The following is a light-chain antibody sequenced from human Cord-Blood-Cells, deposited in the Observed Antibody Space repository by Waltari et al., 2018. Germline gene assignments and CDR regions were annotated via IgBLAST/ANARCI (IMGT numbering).Light chain of an antibody. CDR3: QSYDSSNWV. CDR1: SCSIASHY. V-gene: IGLV6-57*02. Sequence: NFMLTQPHSVSESPGKTVTISCTGSSCSIASHYLQWYQQPPGSAPTTVIYEDNQRPSGVPDRFSGSIDSSSNSASLTISGLKTEDEADYYCQSYDSSNWVFGGGTKLTVL. J-gene: IGLJ3*02. CDR2: EDN.